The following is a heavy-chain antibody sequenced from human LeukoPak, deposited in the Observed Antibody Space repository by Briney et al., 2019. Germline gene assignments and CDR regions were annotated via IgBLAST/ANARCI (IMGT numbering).Heavy chain of an antibody. D-gene: IGHD2-2*01. CDR1: GLTFSTFS. Sequence: GGSLRLSCAASGLTFSTFSMNWVRQAPGKGLEWVSHISSSSISIYYADSVKGRFTISRDNSKNTLYLQMNSLRGEDTAVYYCARGFGEPAALTDYWGQGTLVTVSS. J-gene: IGHJ4*02. CDR2: ISSSSISI. CDR3: ARGFGEPAALTDY. V-gene: IGHV3-48*01.